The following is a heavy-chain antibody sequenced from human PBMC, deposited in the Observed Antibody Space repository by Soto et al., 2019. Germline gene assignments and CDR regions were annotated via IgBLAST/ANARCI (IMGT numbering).Heavy chain of an antibody. CDR3: AKDKMSYCAYGLYFXL. Sequence: GGSLRLSCAASGFTCNNYAMSWVRQAPGKGLEWVSTISGSGGSTYYADSVKGRFTISRDNSKNTLYLQMNSLRAEDTAVYYCAKDKMSYCAYGLYFXLWGRGTLVTVSS. J-gene: IGHJ2*01. CDR2: ISGSGGST. CDR1: GFTCNNYA. D-gene: IGHD5-12*01. V-gene: IGHV3-23*01.